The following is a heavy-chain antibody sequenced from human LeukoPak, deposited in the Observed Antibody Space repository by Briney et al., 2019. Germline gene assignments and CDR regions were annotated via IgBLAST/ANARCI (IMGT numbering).Heavy chain of an antibody. CDR3: ARYGLLGLSEINAFDI. CDR2: VYYSGST. Sequence: SETLSLTCTVSGYSISTGYYWDWIRQPPGKGLEWIGSVYYSGSTYYNPSLKSRVTISVDTSKNQFSLKLTSVTAADTAMYYCARYGLLGLSEINAFDIWGQGTMVTVSS. J-gene: IGHJ3*02. V-gene: IGHV4-38-2*02. CDR1: GYSISTGYY. D-gene: IGHD3-16*01.